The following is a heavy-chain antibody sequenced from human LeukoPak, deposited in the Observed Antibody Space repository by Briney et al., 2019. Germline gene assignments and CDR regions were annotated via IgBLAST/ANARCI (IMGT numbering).Heavy chain of an antibody. CDR1: GYTFTGYY. V-gene: IGHV1-2*02. J-gene: IGHJ5*02. CDR2: ISPNSGGT. CDR3: ARGSLTGTAAAGTGDWFDP. D-gene: IGHD6-13*01. Sequence: ASVKVSCKASGYTFTGYYMHWVRQAPGQGLEWMGWISPNSGGTNYAQKFQGRVTMTRDTSISTAYMELSRLRSDDTAVYYCARGSLTGTAAAGTGDWFDPWGQGTLVTVSS.